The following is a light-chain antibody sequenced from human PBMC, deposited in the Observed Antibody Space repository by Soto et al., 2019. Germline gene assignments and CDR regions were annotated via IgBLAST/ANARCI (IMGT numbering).Light chain of an antibody. Sequence: QSVLTQSPAASASLGASVKLTCTLSSGHSSYAIAWHQQQPDKGPRYLMKLSSDGSHSKGDGIPDRFSGSSSGAERYLTISSLQSEDEADYYCQTWGTYVVFGGGTKLTVL. V-gene: IGLV4-69*01. J-gene: IGLJ2*01. CDR2: LSSDGSH. CDR3: QTWGTYVV. CDR1: SGHSSYA.